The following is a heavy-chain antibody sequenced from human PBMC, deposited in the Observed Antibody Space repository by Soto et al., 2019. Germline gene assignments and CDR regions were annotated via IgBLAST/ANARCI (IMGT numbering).Heavy chain of an antibody. CDR3: ARGRYDYSNYGNWFDP. CDR1: GGSISSYY. Sequence: SETLSLTCTVSGGSISSYYWSWIRQPAGKGLEWIGHIYTSGSTNYNPSLKSRVTMSVDTSKNQFSLKLSSVTAADTAVYYCARGRYDYSNYGNWFDPWGQGTLVTVS. D-gene: IGHD4-4*01. V-gene: IGHV4-4*07. CDR2: IYTSGST. J-gene: IGHJ5*02.